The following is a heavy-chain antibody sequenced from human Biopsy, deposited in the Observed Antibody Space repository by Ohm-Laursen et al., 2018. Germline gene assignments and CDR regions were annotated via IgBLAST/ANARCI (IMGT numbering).Heavy chain of an antibody. CDR1: GKTFSDYQ. Sequence: VTLSFTCAVFGKTFSDYQWSWIRQPPGKGLEWIGQINQAETTNYNPSLERRVSISANASKFKFSLRLTSVTAADTAVYLCGNEVHGRDYWGLGAQVTVSS. D-gene: IGHD2-15*01. V-gene: IGHV4-34*08. CDR2: INQAETT. CDR3: GNEVHGRDY. J-gene: IGHJ4*02.